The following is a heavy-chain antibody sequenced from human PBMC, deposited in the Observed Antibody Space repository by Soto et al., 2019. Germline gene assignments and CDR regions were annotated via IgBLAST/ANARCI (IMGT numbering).Heavy chain of an antibody. Sequence: GGSLRLSCAASGFTFSSYGMHWVRQAPGKGLEWVAVIWYDGSNKYYADSVKGRFTISRDNSKNTLYLQMNSLRAEDTAVYFCSRDPLAYCGGDCYGPYFDYWGQGTLVTVSS. CDR1: GFTFSSYG. V-gene: IGHV3-33*01. CDR3: SRDPLAYCGGDCYGPYFDY. D-gene: IGHD2-21*02. CDR2: IWYDGSNK. J-gene: IGHJ4*02.